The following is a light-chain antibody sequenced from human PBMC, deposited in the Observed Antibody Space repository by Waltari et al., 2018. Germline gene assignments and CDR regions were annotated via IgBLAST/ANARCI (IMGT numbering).Light chain of an antibody. J-gene: IGKJ2*01. Sequence: NVMTQPPGILSVSPGEGATPSCRASQRVNSRYLACYQQKPGQAPRLLISGTSSRPTGIPDRFSGSGSETDFTLTISRLEPEDFAVYYCQQYGDSPPYTFGQGTKLEIK. CDR1: QRVNSRY. CDR2: GTS. CDR3: QQYGDSPPYT. V-gene: IGKV3-20*01.